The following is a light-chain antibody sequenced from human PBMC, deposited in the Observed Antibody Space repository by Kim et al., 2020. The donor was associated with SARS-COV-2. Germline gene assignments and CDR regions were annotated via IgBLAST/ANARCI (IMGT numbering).Light chain of an antibody. Sequence: ELTQPPSASGTPGQSVSISCSGSNSNIGINTVNWYQQLPGTAPKLLIYSNNQRSPGVPDRFSGSKSGTSASLAISGLQSEDEADFYCAAWDDSLNGVVFGGGTQLTVL. CDR3: AAWDDSLNGVV. CDR1: NSNIGINT. CDR2: SNN. V-gene: IGLV1-44*01. J-gene: IGLJ2*01.